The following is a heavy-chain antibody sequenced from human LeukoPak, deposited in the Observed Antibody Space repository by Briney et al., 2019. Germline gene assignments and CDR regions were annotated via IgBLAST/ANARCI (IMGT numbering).Heavy chain of an antibody. CDR1: GGSISSYY. CDR2: IYTSGST. J-gene: IGHJ6*03. CDR3: ARTLEASIYYYYYMGV. V-gene: IGHV4-4*07. D-gene: IGHD5-24*01. Sequence: SETLSLTCIVSGGSISSYYWSWIRQPAGKGLEWIGRIYTSGSTNYNPSLKSRVTMSVDTSKNQFSLKLSSVTAADTAVYYCARTLEASIYYYYYMGVWGKGTTVTVSS.